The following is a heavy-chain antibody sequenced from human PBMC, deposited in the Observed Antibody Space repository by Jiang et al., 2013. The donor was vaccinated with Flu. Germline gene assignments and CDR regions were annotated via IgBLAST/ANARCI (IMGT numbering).Heavy chain of an antibody. CDR1: GFTFSSYW. J-gene: IGHJ4*02. V-gene: IGHV3-7*03. D-gene: IGHD6-19*01. CDR2: IKQDGSEK. Sequence: QLLESGGGLVQPGGSLRLSCVASGFTFSSYWMSWVRQAPGKGLEWVANIKQDGSEKYYVDSVKGRFTISRDNAKNSLYLQMNSLRAEDTAVYYCARHRIAVAGYLDYWGQGTLVTVSS. CDR3: ARHRIAVAGYLDY.